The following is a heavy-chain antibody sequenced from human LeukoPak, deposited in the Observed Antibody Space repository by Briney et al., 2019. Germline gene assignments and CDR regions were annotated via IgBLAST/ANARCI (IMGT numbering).Heavy chain of an antibody. Sequence: GGSLRLSCAASGFTFSSYWMHWVRQAPGKGLVWVSRINSDGSSTSYADSVKGRFTISRDNAKNTLYLQMNSLRAEDTAVYYCAREGVMRDCSSTSCYGYYYYGMDVWGQGTTVTVSS. J-gene: IGHJ6*02. CDR3: AREGVMRDCSSTSCYGYYYYGMDV. CDR1: GFTFSSYW. D-gene: IGHD2-2*01. V-gene: IGHV3-74*01. CDR2: INSDGSST.